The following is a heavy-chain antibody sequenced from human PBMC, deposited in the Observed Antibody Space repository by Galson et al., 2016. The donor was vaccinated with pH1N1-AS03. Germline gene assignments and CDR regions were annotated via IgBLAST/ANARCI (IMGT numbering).Heavy chain of an antibody. CDR1: GASLISSDFY. CDR3: VRDRKYGGYFDY. CDR2: VHHTGST. Sequence: LSLTCLVSGASLISSDFYWGWVRQSPGQAPEWIGSVHHTGSTYYSPPLKTRLTISVDTSNNQFSLRLTSVTAADTALYYCVRDRKYGGYFDYWGQGALVTVSS. D-gene: IGHD4/OR15-4a*01. J-gene: IGHJ4*02. V-gene: IGHV4-39*07.